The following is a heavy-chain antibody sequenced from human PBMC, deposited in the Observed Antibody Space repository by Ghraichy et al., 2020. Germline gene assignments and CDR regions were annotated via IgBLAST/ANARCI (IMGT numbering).Heavy chain of an antibody. CDR1: GFTFSSYE. V-gene: IGHV3-48*03. J-gene: IGHJ3*02. D-gene: IGHD3-16*01. CDR2: ISISGSTI. Sequence: GGSLRLSCAASGFTFSSYEMNWVRQAPGKGLEWISSISISGSTIKYADSVKGRFTISRDNAKNSLYLQMNNLRAEDTAVYYCARDNVGDWLPDSFAMWGQGTMVTVSS. CDR3: ARDNVGDWLPDSFAM.